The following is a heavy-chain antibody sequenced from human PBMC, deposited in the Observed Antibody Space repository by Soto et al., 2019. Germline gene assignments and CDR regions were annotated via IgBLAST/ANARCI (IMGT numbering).Heavy chain of an antibody. J-gene: IGHJ4*02. Sequence: QVQLQESGPGLVKPSQTLSLTCTVSGGSISTVDYWWSWIRQSPDMGLEWIGHIYDGGRTYNNPSLETXXTXSXXTSMSQLSLTLSAGSAADTAVSYCARGPSGDKVDSWGQGTLVTVSS. CDR2: IYDGGRT. CDR1: GGSISTVDYW. D-gene: IGHD7-27*01. CDR3: ARGPSGDKVDS. V-gene: IGHV4-30-4*01.